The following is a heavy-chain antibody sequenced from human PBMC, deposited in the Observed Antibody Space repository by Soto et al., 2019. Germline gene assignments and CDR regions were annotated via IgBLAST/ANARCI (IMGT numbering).Heavy chain of an antibody. CDR2: IYYSGST. J-gene: IGHJ5*02. Sequence: PSETLSLTCTVSGGSISSGGYYWSWIRQHPGKGLEWIGYIYYSGSTYYNPSLKSRVTISVDTSKNQFSLKLSSVTAADTAVYYCARLFGCSTTCYFDPWGQGTLVTVSS. V-gene: IGHV4-31*03. CDR3: ARLFGCSTTCYFDP. D-gene: IGHD2-2*01. CDR1: GGSISSGGYY.